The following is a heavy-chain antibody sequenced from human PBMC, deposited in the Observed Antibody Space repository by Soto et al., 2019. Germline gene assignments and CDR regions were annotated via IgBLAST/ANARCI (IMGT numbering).Heavy chain of an antibody. Sequence: GASVKVSCKASGYTFTGYYIHWVRQAPGQGLEWMGWINPNSGGTNYAQKFQGWVTMTRDTSISTAYMELSRLRSDDTAVYYCARADLVVVPAAMPYDAFDIWGQGTMVTVS. J-gene: IGHJ3*02. CDR2: INPNSGGT. V-gene: IGHV1-2*04. CDR3: ARADLVVVPAAMPYDAFDI. D-gene: IGHD2-2*01. CDR1: GYTFTGYY.